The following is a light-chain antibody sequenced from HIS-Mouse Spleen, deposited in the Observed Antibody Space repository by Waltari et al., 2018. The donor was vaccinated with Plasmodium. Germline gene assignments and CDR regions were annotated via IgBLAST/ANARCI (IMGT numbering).Light chain of an antibody. CDR3: YSTDGSGNHRV. V-gene: IGLV3-10*01. CDR2: EDS. J-gene: IGLJ3*02. CDR1: ASQKKY. Sequence: SYELTQPPSVSVSPGQTARTTCSGDASQKKYAYWYQQKSGQAPVLVIYEDSKRPSGIPERFSGSSSGTMATLTISGAQVEDEADYYCYSTDGSGNHRVFGGGTKLTVL.